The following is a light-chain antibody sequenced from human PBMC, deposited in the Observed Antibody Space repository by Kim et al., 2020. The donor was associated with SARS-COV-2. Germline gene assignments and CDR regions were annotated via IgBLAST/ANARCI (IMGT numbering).Light chain of an antibody. Sequence: ASLGDTVTITCRASQGISRNLAWYQQRPGKAPSLLIYCAFTLHSGVPSRFSGSGSGTDFTLTITSLQPEDFATYHCQQHHSFPLTFGGGTKVDIK. J-gene: IGKJ4*01. CDR2: CAF. CDR3: QQHHSFPLT. V-gene: IGKV1-9*01. CDR1: QGISRN.